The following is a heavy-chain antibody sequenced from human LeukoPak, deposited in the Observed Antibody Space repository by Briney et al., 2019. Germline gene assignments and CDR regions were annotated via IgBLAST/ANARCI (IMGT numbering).Heavy chain of an antibody. V-gene: IGHV3-7*01. CDR3: ARASRGETTFL. D-gene: IGHD4-17*01. J-gene: IGHJ4*02. CDR1: GFTFNSFW. CDR2: IKQVGREK. Sequence: SGGSLRLSCAASGFTFNSFWTSWVRQAPGKGLEWVASIKQVGREKSYVGSVRGRFTMSRDNAENSLYLQMNNLRAEDTAVYYCARASRGETTFLWGEGTLVTVSS.